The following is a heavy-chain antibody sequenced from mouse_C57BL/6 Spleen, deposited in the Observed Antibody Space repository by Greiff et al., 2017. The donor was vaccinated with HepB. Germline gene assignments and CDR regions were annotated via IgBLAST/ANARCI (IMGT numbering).Heavy chain of an antibody. Sequence: QVQLKESGPGLVKPSQSLFLTCSITGFPITSGYYWIWIRQSPGKPLEWMGYITHNGETFYNPSLQSPISITRETSKNQFFLQLNSVTTEDTAMYYCAGDVTGTHAMDYWGQGTSVTVSS. CDR1: GFPITSGYY. CDR3: AGDVTGTHAMDY. CDR2: ITHNGET. J-gene: IGHJ4*01. V-gene: IGHV12-3*01. D-gene: IGHD4-1*01.